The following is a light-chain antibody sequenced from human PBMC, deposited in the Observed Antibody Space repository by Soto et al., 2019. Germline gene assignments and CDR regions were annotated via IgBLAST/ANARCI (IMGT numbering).Light chain of an antibody. CDR1: QSVSSN. V-gene: IGKV3-15*01. Sequence: EIVMTQSPATLSVSPGERATLSCRASQSVSSNLAWYQQKPGQAPRLLIYGASTRATGIPARFSGCGSGTEFTLTISSLLSEYFAVYYCQQYNNWPPMAFGQGTKVEIK. CDR3: QQYNNWPPMA. CDR2: GAS. J-gene: IGKJ1*01.